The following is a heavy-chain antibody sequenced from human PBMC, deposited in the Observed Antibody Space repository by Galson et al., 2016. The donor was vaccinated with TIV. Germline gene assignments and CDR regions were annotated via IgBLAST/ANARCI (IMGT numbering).Heavy chain of an antibody. V-gene: IGHV3-23*01. CDR1: GFTFSSYA. Sequence: SLRLSFAASGFTFSSYAVTWVRQAPGKGLEWVSSINGGGDITYYADSVKGRFTVSRDNSKNTLYLQMGSLRVEDTAVYFCAKDPFVVVTATLPPYFEYWGQGTLVTVSS. CDR2: INGGGDIT. J-gene: IGHJ4*02. CDR3: AKDPFVVVTATLPPYFEY. D-gene: IGHD2-21*02.